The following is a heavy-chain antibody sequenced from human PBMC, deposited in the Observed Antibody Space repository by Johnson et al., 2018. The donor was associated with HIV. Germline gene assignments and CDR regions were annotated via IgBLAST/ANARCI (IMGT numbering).Heavy chain of an antibody. CDR2: ISWNSGST. CDR1: GFTFDDYA. J-gene: IGHJ3*02. V-gene: IGHV3-9*01. D-gene: IGHD6-13*01. Sequence: VQLVESGGGLVQPGRSLRLSCAASGFTFDDYAMHWVRQAPGKGLEWVSGISWNSGSTYYADSVKGRFTISRDNSKNTVYLQMNSLRAEDTAVYYCAKVAVATAAGGVGLNIWGPGTMVTVSS. CDR3: AKVAVATAAGGVGLNI.